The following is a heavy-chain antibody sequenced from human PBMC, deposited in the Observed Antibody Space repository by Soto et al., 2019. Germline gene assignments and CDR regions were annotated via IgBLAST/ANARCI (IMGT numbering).Heavy chain of an antibody. Sequence: PSETLSLTCTVSGGSISSYYWSWIRQPPEKGLEWIGYIYYSGSTNYNPSLKSRVTISVDTSKNQFSLKLSSVTAADTAVYYCARDTTMIVPQAFDIWGQGTMVTVSS. J-gene: IGHJ3*02. CDR1: GGSISSYY. V-gene: IGHV4-59*01. CDR3: ARDTTMIVPQAFDI. D-gene: IGHD3-22*01. CDR2: IYYSGST.